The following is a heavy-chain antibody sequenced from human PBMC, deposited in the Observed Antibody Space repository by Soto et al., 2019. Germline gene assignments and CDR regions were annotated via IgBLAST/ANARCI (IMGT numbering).Heavy chain of an antibody. J-gene: IGHJ4*02. D-gene: IGHD2-2*01. CDR3: TTGRREKSCTSVRCYGDGAY. CDR1: GFTFNSAC. Sequence: EVPLVESGGALVKPGESLTLSCAASGFTFNSACMTWVRQAPGKGLEWVGRIKSCTDGGRVDTAEPVKGRFTISRDDSKNTFYLQMNSLKSEDTDVYYCTTGRREKSCTSVRCYGDGAYWGQGTLVTVSS. CDR2: IKSCTDGGRV. V-gene: IGHV3-15*02.